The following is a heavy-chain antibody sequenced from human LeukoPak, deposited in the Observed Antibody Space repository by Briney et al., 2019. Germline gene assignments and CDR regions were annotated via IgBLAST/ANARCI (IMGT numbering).Heavy chain of an antibody. Sequence: SETLSLTCTVSGDSINSLDLWSWVRQPPGKGLEWIGEMYLSGTTHSNPSVKSRVTISVDTSKNQFSLKLSSVTAADTAVYYCAEVRRYYDFWSGYFEGWFDPWGQGTLVTVSS. V-gene: IGHV4-4*02. D-gene: IGHD3-3*01. CDR3: AEVRRYYDFWSGYFEGWFDP. CDR2: MYLSGTT. J-gene: IGHJ5*02. CDR1: GDSINSLDL.